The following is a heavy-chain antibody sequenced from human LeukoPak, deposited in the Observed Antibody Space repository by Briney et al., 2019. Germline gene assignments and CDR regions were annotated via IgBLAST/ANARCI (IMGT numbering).Heavy chain of an antibody. CDR1: GFSFSSYW. CDR2: MNQDGSVK. D-gene: IGHD1-26*01. Sequence: GGSLRLSCAASGFSFSSYWMSWVRQTPEKGLEFVANMNQDGSVKNYMDSVKGRFTISRDNSKNTLYLQMNSLRAEDTAVYYCAKARGGTYRTYYFDYWGQGTLVTVSS. CDR3: AKARGGTYRTYYFDY. J-gene: IGHJ4*02. V-gene: IGHV3-7*03.